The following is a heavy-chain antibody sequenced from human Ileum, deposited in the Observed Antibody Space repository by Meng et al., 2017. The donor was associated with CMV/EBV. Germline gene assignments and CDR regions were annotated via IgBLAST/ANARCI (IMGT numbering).Heavy chain of an antibody. V-gene: IGHV4-4*07. CDR3: ARLQAWDWFDP. Sequence: QESXXGRVNXSDXXPLTCSVSXXXINSFXWSWIRQPAGKGLEWIGRIYSSGIINYNPSLKSRVTVSVDTSKNQFSLKVNSVTAADTAVYYCARLQAWDWFDPWGQGTLVTVSS. CDR2: IYSSGII. D-gene: IGHD4-11*01. CDR1: XXXINSFX. J-gene: IGHJ5*02.